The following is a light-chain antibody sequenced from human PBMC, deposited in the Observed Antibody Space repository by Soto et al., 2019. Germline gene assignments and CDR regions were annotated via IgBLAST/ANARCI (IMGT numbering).Light chain of an antibody. CDR2: GAS. J-gene: IGKJ5*01. V-gene: IGKV3-20*01. CDR1: QSVSSN. Sequence: EIVMTQSPATLSVSPGERATLSCRASQSVSSNLAWYQQKPVQAPRLLIYGASSRAIGIPDRFSGSVSGSDFILTINRLEPEDFAVYYCQQYGSSHTFGQGTRLEIK. CDR3: QQYGSSHT.